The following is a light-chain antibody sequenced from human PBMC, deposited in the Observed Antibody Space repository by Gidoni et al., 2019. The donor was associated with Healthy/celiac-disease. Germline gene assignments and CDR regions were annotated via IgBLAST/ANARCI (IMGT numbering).Light chain of an antibody. CDR2: DAS. CDR3: QQYDNLPS. V-gene: IGKV1-33*01. CDR1: QDISNY. Sequence: DIQMTQSPSSLSASVGDSVTITCQASQDISNYLNWYQQKPGKAPKLLIYDASNLETGVPSRFSGSGSGTDFTFTISSLQPEDIATYYCQQYDNLPSFGPXTKVDIK. J-gene: IGKJ3*01.